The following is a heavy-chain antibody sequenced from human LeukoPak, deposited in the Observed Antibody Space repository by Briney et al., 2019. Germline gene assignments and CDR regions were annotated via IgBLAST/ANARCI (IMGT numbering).Heavy chain of an antibody. CDR1: GFTFSNAW. V-gene: IGHV3-15*01. CDR2: IKSKTDGGTT. D-gene: IGHD1-26*01. CDR3: TTGYHYYYYMDV. J-gene: IGHJ6*03. Sequence: KSGGSLRLSCAASGFTFSNAWMSWVRQAPGKGLEWVGRIKSKTDGGTTDYAAPVKGRFTISRDDSINTLYLQMNSLKTEDTAVYYCTTGYHYYYYMDVWGKGTTVTVSS.